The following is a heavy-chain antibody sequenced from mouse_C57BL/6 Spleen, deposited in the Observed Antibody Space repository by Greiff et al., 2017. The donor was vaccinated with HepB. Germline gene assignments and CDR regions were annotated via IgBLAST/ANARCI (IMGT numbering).Heavy chain of an antibody. J-gene: IGHJ3*01. CDR2: IYPYNDGT. Sequence: VQLQQSGPELVKPGASVKMSCKASGYTFTSYVMHWVKQKPGQGLEWIGYIYPYNDGTKYNEKFKGKATLTSDKSSSTAYMELSSLTSEDSSVYYCAREGSSLWFAYWGQGTLVTVSA. V-gene: IGHV1-14*01. CDR1: GYTFTSYV. CDR3: AREGSSLWFAY. D-gene: IGHD1-1*01.